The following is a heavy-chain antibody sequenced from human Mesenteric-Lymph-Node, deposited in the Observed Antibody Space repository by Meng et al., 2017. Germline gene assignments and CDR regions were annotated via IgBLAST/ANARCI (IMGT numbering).Heavy chain of an antibody. J-gene: IGHJ4*02. CDR2: IHYSGTT. D-gene: IGHD5-12*01. Sequence: QVHLQESGPGLVKPSQTLSPTCTVSDGFTTSDDYYWSWIRQPPGKGLEWIGYIHYSGTTYYNPSLKSRIAISLDTSKNQFSLNLNSVTAADAAVYYCARDSPGGYGYFDSWGQGTLVTVSS. V-gene: IGHV4-30-4*01. CDR3: ARDSPGGYGYFDS. CDR1: DGFTTSDDYY.